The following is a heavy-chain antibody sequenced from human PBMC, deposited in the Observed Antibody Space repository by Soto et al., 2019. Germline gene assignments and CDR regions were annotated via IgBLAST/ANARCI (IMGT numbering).Heavy chain of an antibody. CDR3: ARGGDSSSSFYYYYGMDV. D-gene: IGHD6-6*01. V-gene: IGHV3-21*01. CDR1: GFTFSSYS. Sequence: LRRSCAASGFTFSSYSMNWVRQAPGNGLEWVSSISSSSSYIYYADSVKGRFTISRDNAKNSLYLQMNSLRAEDTAVYYCARGGDSSSSFYYYYGMDVWGQGTTVTVSS. CDR2: ISSSSSYI. J-gene: IGHJ6*02.